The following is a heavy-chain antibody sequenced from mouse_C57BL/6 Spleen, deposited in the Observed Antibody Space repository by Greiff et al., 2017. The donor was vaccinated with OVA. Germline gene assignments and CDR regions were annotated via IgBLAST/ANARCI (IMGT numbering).Heavy chain of an antibody. J-gene: IGHJ4*01. CDR2: ISYDGSN. Sequence: EVQRVESGPGLVKPSQSLSLTCSVTGYSITSGYYWNWIRQFPGNKLEWMGYISYDGSNNYNPSLKNRISITRDTSKNQFFLKLNSVTTEDTATYYCARAGSPYAMDYWGQGTSVTVSS. CDR3: ARAGSPYAMDY. V-gene: IGHV3-6*01. D-gene: IGHD1-1*02. CDR1: GYSITSGYY.